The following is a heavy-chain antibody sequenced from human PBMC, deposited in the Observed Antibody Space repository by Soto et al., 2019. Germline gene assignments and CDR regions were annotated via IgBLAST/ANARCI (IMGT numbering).Heavy chain of an antibody. V-gene: IGHV1-3*01. D-gene: IGHD6-13*01. Sequence: QVQLAQSGAEVKKPGASVKVSCKASGYTFTSYAMHWVRQAPGQRLEWMGWINAGNGNTKYSQKFQGRVTITRDTSASTAYMELSSPRSEDTAVYYCARVGGIAAAGTLDYWGQGTLVTVSS. CDR1: GYTFTSYA. J-gene: IGHJ4*02. CDR3: ARVGGIAAAGTLDY. CDR2: INAGNGNT.